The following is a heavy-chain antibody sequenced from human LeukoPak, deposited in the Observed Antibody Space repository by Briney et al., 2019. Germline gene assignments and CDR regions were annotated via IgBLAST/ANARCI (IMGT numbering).Heavy chain of an antibody. V-gene: IGHV3-48*02. CDR3: ARDTNYYDSSGYYYRWFDP. CDR1: GFTFSSYS. D-gene: IGHD3-22*01. Sequence: GGSPRLSGAASGFTFSSYSMNWVRQAPGKGLEWVSYISSSSSTIYYADSVKGRFTISRDNAKNSLYLQMNSLRDEDTAVYYCARDTNYYDSSGYYYRWFDPWGQGTLVTVSS. J-gene: IGHJ5*02. CDR2: ISSSSSTI.